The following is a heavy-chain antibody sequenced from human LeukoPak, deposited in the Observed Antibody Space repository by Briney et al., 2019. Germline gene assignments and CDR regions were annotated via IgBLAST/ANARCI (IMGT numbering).Heavy chain of an antibody. V-gene: IGHV3-66*01. Sequence: GGSLRLSCAASGFTVSSNYMSWVRQAPGKGLEWVSVIYSGGSTYYADSVKGRFTISRENSKNTLYLQMNSLRAEDTAVYYCARDPRYYYDSSGYGGAFDIWGQGTMVTVSS. CDR3: ARDPRYYYDSSGYGGAFDI. J-gene: IGHJ3*02. CDR2: IYSGGST. D-gene: IGHD3-22*01. CDR1: GFTVSSNY.